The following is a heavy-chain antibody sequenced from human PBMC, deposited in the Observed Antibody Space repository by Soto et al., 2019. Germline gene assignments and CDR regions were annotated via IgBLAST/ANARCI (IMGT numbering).Heavy chain of an antibody. CDR3: AREAYYYGSGSSNNYFDY. CDR2: IYYSGST. D-gene: IGHD3-10*01. V-gene: IGHV4-59*06. CDR1: GVSMSEYF. J-gene: IGHJ4*02. Sequence: SETLSLTCSVSGVSMSEYFWSWIRQSPGKGLEWIGYIYYSGSTYYNPSLKSRVTISVDTSKNQFSLKPSSVTAADTAVYYCAREAYYYGSGSSNNYFDYWGQGTLVTVSS.